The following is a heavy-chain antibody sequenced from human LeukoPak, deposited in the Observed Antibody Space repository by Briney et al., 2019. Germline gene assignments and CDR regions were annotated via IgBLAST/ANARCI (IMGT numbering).Heavy chain of an antibody. CDR1: GVSVSSGNYY. Sequence: SETLSLTCTVSGVSVSSGNYYWSWIRQPPGKGLEWIGYIYYSGSTNYNPSLKSRVTISVDTSKNQFSLKLSSVTAADTAVYYCARERGYCSSTSCHPLFDYWGQGTLVTVSS. CDR2: IYYSGST. V-gene: IGHV4-61*01. J-gene: IGHJ4*02. D-gene: IGHD2-2*01. CDR3: ARERGYCSSTSCHPLFDY.